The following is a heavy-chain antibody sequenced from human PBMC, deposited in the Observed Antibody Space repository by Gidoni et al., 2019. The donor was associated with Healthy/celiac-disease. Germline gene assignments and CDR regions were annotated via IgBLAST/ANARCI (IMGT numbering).Heavy chain of an antibody. CDR2: IIPILGTA. Sequence: VQLVQSGAAVQEPGSSVKVSCKASAGTLRSYALTRVRQAPGQGLEWMGGIIPILGTANYAQKFQGRVTITADESTSTAYMELSSLRSEDTAVYYCARDGYYYYYYGMDVWGQGTTVTVSS. CDR1: AGTLRSYA. J-gene: IGHJ6*02. V-gene: IGHV1-69*01. CDR3: ARDGYYYYYYGMDV.